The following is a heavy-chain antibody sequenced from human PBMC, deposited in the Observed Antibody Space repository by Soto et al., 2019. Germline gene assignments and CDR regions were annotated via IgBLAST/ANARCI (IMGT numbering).Heavy chain of an antibody. CDR3: ARDGLLGFDY. D-gene: IGHD1-26*01. J-gene: IGHJ4*02. CDR2: ISYDGSNK. V-gene: IGHV3-30-3*01. Sequence: QVQLVESGGGVVQPGRSLRLSCAASGFTFSSYAMHWVRQAPDKGLEWVAVISYDGSNKYYADSVKGRFTISRDNSKNTLYLQMNSLRAEDTAVYYCARDGLLGFDYWGQGTLVTVSS. CDR1: GFTFSSYA.